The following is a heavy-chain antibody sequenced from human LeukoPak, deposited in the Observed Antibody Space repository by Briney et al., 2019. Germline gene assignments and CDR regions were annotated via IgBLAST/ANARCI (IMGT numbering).Heavy chain of an antibody. CDR2: INPSGGST. CDR1: GYTFTSYY. Sequence: ASVKVSCKASGYTFTSYYMHWVRQAPGQGLQWMGIINPSGGSTSYAQKFQGRVTITRDTSTSTVYMELSSLRSEHTAVYYCARGHTPYSGSYYAGGRDYWGQGTLVTVAS. J-gene: IGHJ4*02. D-gene: IGHD1-26*01. CDR3: ARGHTPYSGSYYAGGRDY. V-gene: IGHV1-46*01.